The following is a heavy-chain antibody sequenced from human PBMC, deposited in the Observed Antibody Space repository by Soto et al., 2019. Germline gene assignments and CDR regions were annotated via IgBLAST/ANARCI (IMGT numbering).Heavy chain of an antibody. CDR2: IIPIFGTA. D-gene: IGHD2-2*01. CDR1: GGTFSSYA. V-gene: IGHV1-69*12. Sequence: QVQLVQSGAEVKKPGSSVKVSCKASGGTFSSYAISWVRQAPGQGLEWMGGIIPIFGTANYAQKFQGRVTITADESTSTAYMELSSLRSEDTAVYYCATLRDEGYCISTRCYDFDYWGQGTLVTVSS. CDR3: ATLRDEGYCISTRCYDFDY. J-gene: IGHJ4*02.